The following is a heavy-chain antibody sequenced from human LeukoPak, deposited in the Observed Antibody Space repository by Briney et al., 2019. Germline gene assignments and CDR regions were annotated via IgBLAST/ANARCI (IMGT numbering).Heavy chain of an antibody. V-gene: IGHV5-51*01. CDR2: IYPGDSDT. CDR1: GYSFTSYW. D-gene: IGHD1-26*01. Sequence: GESLKISCKGSGYSFTSYWIGWVRQMPGKGLEWMGIIYPGDSDTRYSPSLQGQVTISADKSISTAYLQWSSLKASDTAMYYCARQVGWALGSGSYPYYFDYWGQGTLVTVSS. CDR3: ARQVGWALGSGSYPYYFDY. J-gene: IGHJ4*02.